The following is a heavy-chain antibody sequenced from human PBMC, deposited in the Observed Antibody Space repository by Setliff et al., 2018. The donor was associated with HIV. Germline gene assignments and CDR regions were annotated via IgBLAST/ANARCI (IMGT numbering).Heavy chain of an antibody. CDR3: ARALAYCGADCPEDAFDI. CDR1: GDSINSGSYY. J-gene: IGHJ3*02. V-gene: IGHV4-39*07. Sequence: SETLSLTCIVSGDSINSGSYYWGWIRQPPGKGLEWIGTIYNGGASHYNPSLKSRVIIFLDTSKNQSSLELTSVTAADTAVYYCARALAYCGADCPEDAFDIWGQGTLVTV. D-gene: IGHD2-21*01. CDR2: IYNGGAS.